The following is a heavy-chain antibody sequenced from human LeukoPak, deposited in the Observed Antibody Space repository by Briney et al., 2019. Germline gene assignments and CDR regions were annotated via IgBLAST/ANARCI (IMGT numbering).Heavy chain of an antibody. J-gene: IGHJ6*03. CDR3: AREGPAASTSFYYFMDV. D-gene: IGHD2-2*01. CDR1: GGSISSYY. CDR2: IYYSGST. Sequence: SETLSLTCTVSGGSISSYYWSWIRQPPGKGLEWIGYIYYSGSTNYNPSLKSRVTISVDTSKNQLSLRLSSVTAADRAVYYCAREGPAASTSFYYFMDVWGKGTTVTVSS. V-gene: IGHV4-59*12.